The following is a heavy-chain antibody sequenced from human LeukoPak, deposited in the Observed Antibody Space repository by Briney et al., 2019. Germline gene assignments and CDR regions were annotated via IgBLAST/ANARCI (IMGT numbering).Heavy chain of an antibody. CDR3: AKDIRGSTSWYGLDY. Sequence: GGSLRLSCAASGFSFDDYAMHWVRQAPGKGLEWVSLISWDGGSTHYADSVKGRFIISRDNSKNSLYLQMNSLRAEDTALYYCAKDIRGSTSWYGLDYWGQGTLVTVPS. V-gene: IGHV3-43D*03. CDR2: ISWDGGST. D-gene: IGHD6-13*01. CDR1: GFSFDDYA. J-gene: IGHJ4*02.